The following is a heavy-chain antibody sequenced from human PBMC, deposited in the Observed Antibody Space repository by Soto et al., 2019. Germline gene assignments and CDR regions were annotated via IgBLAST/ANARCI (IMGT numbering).Heavy chain of an antibody. Sequence: EASVKVSCKASGYTFTSYYMNWVRQAPGQGLEWMAIINPMGGSTNYAQRFKGRVTLTMDTSASTVYMDLSSLISEDTAVYYCSRGLFTGDYWGQGTLVTVSS. J-gene: IGHJ4*02. CDR2: INPMGGST. D-gene: IGHD3-22*01. V-gene: IGHV1-46*03. CDR3: SRGLFTGDY. CDR1: GYTFTSYY.